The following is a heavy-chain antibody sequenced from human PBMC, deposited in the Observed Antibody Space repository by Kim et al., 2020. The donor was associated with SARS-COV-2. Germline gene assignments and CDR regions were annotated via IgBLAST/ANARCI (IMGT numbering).Heavy chain of an antibody. V-gene: IGHV1-24*01. CDR3: ATGYSSGGGDY. J-gene: IGHJ4*02. Sequence: ASVKVSCKVSGYSLSELSIHWVRQAPGEGLEWMGGYDPEPGETIYAQKFQGRVTMTEDTSTDTAYMELSSLRSEDTAVYYCATGYSSGGGDYWGQGTLVTVSS. D-gene: IGHD2-15*01. CDR2: YDPEPGET. CDR1: GYSLSELS.